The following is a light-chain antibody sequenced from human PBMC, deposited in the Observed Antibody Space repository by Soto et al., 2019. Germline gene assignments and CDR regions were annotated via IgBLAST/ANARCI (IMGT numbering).Light chain of an antibody. CDR1: SSDVGGYNY. CDR3: ISYTSSSTWV. V-gene: IGLV2-14*01. Sequence: QSALTQPASVSGSPGQSITISCTGTSSDVGGYNYVSWYQQHPGKAPKLIIYEVSNRPSGVSDRFSGSRSGNTASLTISGLQAEDESDYSCISYTSSSTWVFGVGTQLTVL. CDR2: EVS. J-gene: IGLJ3*02.